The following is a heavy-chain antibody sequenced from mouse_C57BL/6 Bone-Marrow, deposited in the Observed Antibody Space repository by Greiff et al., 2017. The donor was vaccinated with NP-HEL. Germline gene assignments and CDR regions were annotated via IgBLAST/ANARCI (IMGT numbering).Heavy chain of an antibody. Sequence: VQLQQPGAELVKPGASVKLSCKASGYTFTSYWMHWVKQRPGQGLEWIGMIHPNSGSTNYNEKFKGKATLTVDNSSSTAYMQLSSLTSEDSSVDYCARITTVVAPAYWGQGTLVTVSA. V-gene: IGHV1-64*01. CDR2: IHPNSGST. J-gene: IGHJ3*01. CDR3: ARITTVVAPAY. CDR1: GYTFTSYW. D-gene: IGHD1-1*01.